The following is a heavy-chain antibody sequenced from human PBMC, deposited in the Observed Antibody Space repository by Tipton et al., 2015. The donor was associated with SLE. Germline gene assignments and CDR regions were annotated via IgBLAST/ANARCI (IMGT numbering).Heavy chain of an antibody. J-gene: IGHJ3*01. V-gene: IGHV4-39*07. CDR2: IYYSGST. CDR1: GGSISSSSYY. Sequence: TLSLTCIVSGGSISSSSYYWGWIRQPPGKGLEWIGSIYYSGSTYYNPSLKSRVTISVDTSKNQFSLKLSSVTAADTAVYYCAREPSIVGAFDVWGQGTMVTVSS. CDR3: AREPSIVGAFDV. D-gene: IGHD2-15*01.